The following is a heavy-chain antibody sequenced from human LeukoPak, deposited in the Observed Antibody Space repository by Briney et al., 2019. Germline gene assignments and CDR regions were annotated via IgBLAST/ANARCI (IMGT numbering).Heavy chain of an antibody. CDR3: AKNGGSQCYSHLDS. D-gene: IGHD2-15*01. V-gene: IGHV3-23*01. J-gene: IGHJ4*02. Sequence: GGSLRLSCAASGFTFSSYAMSWVRQAPGKGLEWVSGTSGSGGSTYYAGSVKGRFTISRDNSKNTLYLQMNSLRVEDTAVYYCAKNGGSQCYSHLDSWGQGTLVTVSS. CDR1: GFTFSSYA. CDR2: TSGSGGST.